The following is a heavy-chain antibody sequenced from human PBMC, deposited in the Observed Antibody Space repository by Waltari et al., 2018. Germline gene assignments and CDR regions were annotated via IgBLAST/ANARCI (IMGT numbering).Heavy chain of an antibody. CDR3: ARQPAGYYEKSGYYPYYFDY. Sequence: QVQLQESGPGLVKPSETLSLTCAVSVGSISTYYCSWLRQPPGQGLEWIGCMYYSGSTEYNPSLKSRVTMSLDTSKNEFSLKMTSMTAADTAVYYCARQPAGYYEKSGYYPYYFDYWGQGILITVSS. D-gene: IGHD3-22*01. CDR1: VGSISTYY. V-gene: IGHV4-59*08. J-gene: IGHJ4*02. CDR2: MYYSGST.